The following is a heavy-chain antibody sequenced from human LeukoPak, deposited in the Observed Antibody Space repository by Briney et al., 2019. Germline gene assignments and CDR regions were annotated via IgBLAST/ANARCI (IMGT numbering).Heavy chain of an antibody. Sequence: GGSLRLSCAASGFTFSSYSMNWVRQAPGKGLEWVSSISSSSSYIYYADSVKGRFTISRDNAKNSLYLQMNSLRAEDTAVYYCARDGPSTTDAFDIWGQGTMVTVSS. CDR2: ISSSSSYI. J-gene: IGHJ3*02. CDR1: GFTFSSYS. V-gene: IGHV3-21*01. CDR3: ARDGPSTTDAFDI. D-gene: IGHD2/OR15-2a*01.